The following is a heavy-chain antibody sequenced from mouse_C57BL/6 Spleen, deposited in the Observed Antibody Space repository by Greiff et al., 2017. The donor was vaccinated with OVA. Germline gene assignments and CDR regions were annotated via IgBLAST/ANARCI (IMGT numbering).Heavy chain of an antibody. V-gene: IGHV1-80*01. Sequence: VKLMESGAELVKPGASVKISCKASGYAFSSYWMNWVKQRPGKGLEWIGQIYPGDGDTNYNGKFKGKATLTADKSSSTAYMQLSSLTSEDSAVYFCARRGDYDVWFAYWGQGTLVTVSA. CDR3: ARRGDYDVWFAY. CDR2: IYPGDGDT. J-gene: IGHJ3*01. D-gene: IGHD2-4*01. CDR1: GYAFSSYW.